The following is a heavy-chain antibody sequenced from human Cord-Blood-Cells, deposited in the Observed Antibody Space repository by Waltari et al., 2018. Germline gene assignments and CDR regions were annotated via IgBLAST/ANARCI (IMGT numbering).Heavy chain of an antibody. Sequence: QVQLVESGGGVVQPGRSLRLSWSASGFTFRRYAMHRVRQAPGKGLEWVAVISYDGSNKYYADSVKGRFTISRDNSKNTLYLQMNSLRAEDTAVYYCARDRGGYDFWSGYYDYWGQGTLVTVSS. CDR3: ARDRGGYDFWSGYYDY. J-gene: IGHJ4*02. CDR2: ISYDGSNK. D-gene: IGHD3-3*01. CDR1: GFTFRRYA. V-gene: IGHV3-30-3*01.